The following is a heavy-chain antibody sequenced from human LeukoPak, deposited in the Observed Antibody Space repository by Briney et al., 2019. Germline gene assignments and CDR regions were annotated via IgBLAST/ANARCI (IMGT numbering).Heavy chain of an antibody. CDR3: ARVSRGSSGSKLAQNWFDP. V-gene: IGHV1-3*01. J-gene: IGHJ5*02. D-gene: IGHD3-10*01. Sequence: ASVKVSCKASGYTFTSYAMHWVRQAPGQRLEWMGWINAGNGNTKYSQKFQGRVTITRDTSASTAYMELSSLRSEDTAVYYCARVSRGSSGSKLAQNWFDPWGQGTLVTVSS. CDR2: INAGNGNT. CDR1: GYTFTSYA.